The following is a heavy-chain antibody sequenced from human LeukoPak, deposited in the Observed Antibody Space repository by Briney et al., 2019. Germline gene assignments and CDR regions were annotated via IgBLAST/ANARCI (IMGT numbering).Heavy chain of an antibody. D-gene: IGHD4-17*01. V-gene: IGHV1-69*06. CDR1: GGTFSSYA. CDR2: IIPIFGTA. Sequence: SVKVSCKASGGTFSSYAISWVRQAPGQGLGWMGGIIPIFGTANYAQKFQGRVTITADKSTGTAYMELSSLRSEDTAVYYCSLSDYVDVWDYYYYYYMDVWGKGTTVTVSS. CDR3: SLSDYVDVWDYYYYYYMDV. J-gene: IGHJ6*03.